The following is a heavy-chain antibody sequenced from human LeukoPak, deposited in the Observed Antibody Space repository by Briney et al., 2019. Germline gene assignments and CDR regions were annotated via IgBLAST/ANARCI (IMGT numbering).Heavy chain of an antibody. Sequence: PSETLSLTCTVSGGSISSYYWSWIRQPPGKGLEWIGYIYYSGSTNYNPSLKSRVTIPVDTSKNQFSLKLSSVTAADMAVYYCARGGWNKFDYWGQGTLVTVSS. CDR2: IYYSGST. J-gene: IGHJ4*02. CDR3: ARGGWNKFDY. V-gene: IGHV4-59*01. CDR1: GGSISSYY. D-gene: IGHD3-22*01.